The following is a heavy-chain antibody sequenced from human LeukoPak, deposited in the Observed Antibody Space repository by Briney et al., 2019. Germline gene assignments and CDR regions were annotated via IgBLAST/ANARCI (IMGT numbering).Heavy chain of an antibody. D-gene: IGHD1-7*01. CDR2: MNGEGTTI. CDR3: ATAGNFRFEY. V-gene: IGHV3-74*01. J-gene: IGHJ4*02. CDR1: GLTFRTTW. Sequence: GGSLRLSCATSGLTFRTTWMHWVRQAPGKGLMWVSRMNGEGTTIDYADSVKGRFTVSRDYAKNTLFLQMNNLRTEDTALYFCATAGNFRFEYWGQGSLVIVSA.